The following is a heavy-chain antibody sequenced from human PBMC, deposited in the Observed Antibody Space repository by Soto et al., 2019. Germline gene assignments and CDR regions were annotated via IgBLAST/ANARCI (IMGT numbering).Heavy chain of an antibody. CDR2: IWYDGSNE. D-gene: IGHD3-16*02. CDR3: ARDYDYVWGSYRPLGCFDY. Sequence: GSLRLSCAASGFTFRSYGMHWVRQAPVNVLELVAVIWYDGSNEYYADSMKGRFTISRDNSNNTLYLQMNSLRAEDTAVYYCARDYDYVWGSYRPLGCFDYWGQGTLVTVSS. V-gene: IGHV3-33*01. CDR1: GFTFRSYG. J-gene: IGHJ4*02.